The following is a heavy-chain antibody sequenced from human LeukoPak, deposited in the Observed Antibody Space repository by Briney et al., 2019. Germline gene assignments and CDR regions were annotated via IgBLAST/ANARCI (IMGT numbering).Heavy chain of an antibody. D-gene: IGHD6-19*01. CDR3: ARRKEYSSGWYGGDYFDY. CDR2: IYYSGST. V-gene: IGHV4-39*01. J-gene: IGHJ4*02. CDR1: GGSISSSSYY. Sequence: SGTLSLTCTVSGGSISSSSYYWGWIRQPPGKGLEWIGSIYYSGSTYYNPSLESRVTISVDTSKNQFSLKLSSVTAADTAVYYCARRKEYSSGWYGGDYFDYWGQGTLVTVSS.